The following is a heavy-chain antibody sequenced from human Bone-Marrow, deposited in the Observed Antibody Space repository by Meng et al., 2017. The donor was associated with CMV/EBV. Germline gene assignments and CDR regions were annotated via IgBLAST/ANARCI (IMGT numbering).Heavy chain of an antibody. CDR3: ARAGVYDSSGYYFDY. V-gene: IGHV3-30*04. Sequence: GESLKISCAASGFTFSSYAMHWVRQAPGKGLEWVAVISYDGSNKYYADSVKGRFTISRDNSKNTLYLQMNSLRAEDTAVYYCARAGVYDSSGYYFDYWGQGTLVTVDS. CDR2: ISYDGSNK. CDR1: GFTFSSYA. D-gene: IGHD3-22*01. J-gene: IGHJ4*02.